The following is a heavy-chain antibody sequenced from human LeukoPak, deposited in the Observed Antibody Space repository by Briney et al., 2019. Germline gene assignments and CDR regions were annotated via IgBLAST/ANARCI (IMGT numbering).Heavy chain of an antibody. V-gene: IGHV1-46*01. CDR3: AREGIPSFKVAGTGDFDY. CDR1: GYSFTSNY. J-gene: IGHJ4*02. Sequence: ASVKVSCKASGYSFTSNYIHWVRQAPGQGLEWMGMIYPRDGSTSYAQKFQGRVTITRDTSASTAYMELSSLRSEDTAVYYCAREGIPSFKVAGTGDFDYWGQGTLVTVSS. CDR2: IYPRDGST. D-gene: IGHD6-19*01.